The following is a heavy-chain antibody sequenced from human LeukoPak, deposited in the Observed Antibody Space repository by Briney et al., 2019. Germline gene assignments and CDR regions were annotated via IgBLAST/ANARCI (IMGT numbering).Heavy chain of an antibody. CDR3: TRSVVVVAGNQGSYYFDY. J-gene: IGHJ4*02. Sequence: GGSLGLSCTASGFTFGDYAMSWVRQAPGKGLEWVGFIRSKAYGGTTEYAASVKGRFTISRDDSKSIAYLQMNSLKTEDTAVYYCTRSVVVVAGNQGSYYFDYWGQGTLVTVSS. D-gene: IGHD2-15*01. CDR1: GFTFGDYA. CDR2: IRSKAYGGTT. V-gene: IGHV3-49*04.